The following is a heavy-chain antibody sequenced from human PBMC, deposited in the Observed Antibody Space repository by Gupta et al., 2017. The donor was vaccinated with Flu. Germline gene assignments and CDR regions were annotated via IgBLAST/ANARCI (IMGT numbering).Heavy chain of an antibody. Sequence: QVQLVESGGGVVQPGRSLRLSCEASGFIFRAYGIHWVRQAPGKGLEWVAVISYDGSYKYYGDSVKGRFTISRDNSKNTLYLQMNSLRLDDTAVYYCAKDQREYCSGGDCYPQILDFWGQGSLVTVSP. CDR3: AKDQREYCSGGDCYPQILDF. CDR1: GFIFRAYG. CDR2: ISYDGSYK. D-gene: IGHD2-15*01. V-gene: IGHV3-30*18. J-gene: IGHJ4*02.